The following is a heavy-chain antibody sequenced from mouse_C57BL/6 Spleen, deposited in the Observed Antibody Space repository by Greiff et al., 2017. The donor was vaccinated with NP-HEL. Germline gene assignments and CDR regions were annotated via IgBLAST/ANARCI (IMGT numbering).Heavy chain of an antibody. Sequence: EVQLVESGPGLVKPSQSLSLTCSVTGYSITSGYYWNWIRQFPGNKLEWMGYISYDGSNNYNPSLKNRISITRDTSKNQFFLKLNSVTTEDTATYYCARKTVVATDYWGQGTTLTVSS. CDR3: ARKTVVATDY. CDR1: GYSITSGYY. D-gene: IGHD1-1*01. J-gene: IGHJ2*01. CDR2: ISYDGSN. V-gene: IGHV3-6*01.